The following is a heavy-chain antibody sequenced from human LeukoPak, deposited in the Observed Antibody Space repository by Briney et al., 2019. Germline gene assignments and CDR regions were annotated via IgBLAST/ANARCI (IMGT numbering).Heavy chain of an antibody. V-gene: IGHV3-15*01. CDR3: ARGSNSDSSSDFDN. D-gene: IGHD2-2*01. CDR2: IYSKTSGGST. Sequence: PGGSLRLSCAASGFTFRNFPMAWVRQAPGKGLEWVGRIYSKTSGGSTEYAAPVKGRFTISRDDSKDMVWLQMNSLKSDDTAVYYCARGSNSDSSSDFDNWGQGTLVTVSP. CDR1: GFTFRNFP. J-gene: IGHJ4*02.